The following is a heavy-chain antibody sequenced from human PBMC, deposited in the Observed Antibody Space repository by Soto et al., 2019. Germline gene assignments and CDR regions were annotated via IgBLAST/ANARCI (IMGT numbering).Heavy chain of an antibody. J-gene: IGHJ3*01. CDR2: VSPGGDVS. D-gene: IGHD1-20*01. CDR3: VRRAITATTNWGAFDV. Sequence: GFLRVSCSAAGVEFSSFVMNWVRQAQGKGLEWVSTVSPGGDVSHYTDSVKGRFTISRDNSRRTLHLQMDSLRAEDAAVYFCVRRAITATTNWGAFDVWGQGTVVTVSS. V-gene: IGHV3-23*01. CDR1: GVEFSSFV.